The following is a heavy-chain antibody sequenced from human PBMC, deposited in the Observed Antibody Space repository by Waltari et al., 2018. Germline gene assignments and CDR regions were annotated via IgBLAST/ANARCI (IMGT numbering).Heavy chain of an antibody. J-gene: IGHJ4*02. D-gene: IGHD4-17*01. CDR3: ARDADYGDYVFDY. CDR2: IKPSGST. CDR1: GGSFSDYY. V-gene: IGHV4-34*01. Sequence: QVQLQQWGAGLLKPSETLSLTCAVYGGSFSDYYWTWIRQHPGMGLEWIGEIKPSGSTNYNPSLKNRVTISVDMSKRQVSLKVRSVTAADTAVYYCARDADYGDYVFDYWGQGTLVTV.